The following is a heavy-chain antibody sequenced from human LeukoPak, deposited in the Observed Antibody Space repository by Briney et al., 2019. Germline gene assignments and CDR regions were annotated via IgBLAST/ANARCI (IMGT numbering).Heavy chain of an antibody. V-gene: IGHV1-69*05. CDR1: GGTFSSYA. Sequence: SVKVSCKASGGTFSSYAISWVRQAPGQGLEWMGGIIPIFGTANYAQKFQGRVTITTDESTSTAYMELSSLRPEDTAVYYCARENSDWGGAFDIWGQGTMVTVSS. CDR3: ARENSDWGGAFDI. D-gene: IGHD3-16*01. CDR2: IIPIFGTA. J-gene: IGHJ3*02.